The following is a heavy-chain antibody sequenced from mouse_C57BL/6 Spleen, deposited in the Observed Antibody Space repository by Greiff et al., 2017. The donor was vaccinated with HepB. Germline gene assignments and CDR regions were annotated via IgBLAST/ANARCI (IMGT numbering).Heavy chain of an antibody. CDR3: AMYYCGSSYGWYFDV. CDR2: ISSGSSTN. D-gene: IGHD1-1*01. Sequence: EVMLVESGGGLVKPGGSLKLSCAASGFTFSDYGMHWVRQAPEKGLEWVAYISSGSSTNYYAETVKGRFTIARDNAKNTLFLQMTSLRSEDTAMYYCAMYYCGSSYGWYFDVWGTGTTVTVSS. CDR1: GFTFSDYG. J-gene: IGHJ1*03. V-gene: IGHV5-17*01.